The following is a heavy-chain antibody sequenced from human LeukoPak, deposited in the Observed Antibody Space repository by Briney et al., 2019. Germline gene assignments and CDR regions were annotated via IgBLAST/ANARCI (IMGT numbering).Heavy chain of an antibody. CDR2: MNPNSGNT. D-gene: IGHD3-3*01. V-gene: IGHV1-8*01. CDR3: ARVMYDFWSGYYGMDV. CDR1: GYTFTSYD. Sequence: ASVKVSCKASGYTFTSYDINWVRQAAGQGLEGRGWMNPNSGNTGYAQKFQGRVTMTRNTSMSTAYMELSSLRSEDTAVYYCARVMYDFWSGYYGMDVWGQGTTVTVSS. J-gene: IGHJ6*02.